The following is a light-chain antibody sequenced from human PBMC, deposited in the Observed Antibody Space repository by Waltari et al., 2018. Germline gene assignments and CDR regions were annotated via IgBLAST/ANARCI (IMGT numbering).Light chain of an antibody. CDR2: HNS. Sequence: QSVLTPPPSVSGAPGQRVTISCTGSSSNIGAGYHVHWYQQFPGTAPKLLIYHNSNRPSGVPDRVSGSKSGTSASLAITGLLAEDEADYYCQSFDSSLNAVLFGGGTKLTVL. V-gene: IGLV1-40*01. CDR3: QSFDSSLNAVL. J-gene: IGLJ2*01. CDR1: SSNIGAGYH.